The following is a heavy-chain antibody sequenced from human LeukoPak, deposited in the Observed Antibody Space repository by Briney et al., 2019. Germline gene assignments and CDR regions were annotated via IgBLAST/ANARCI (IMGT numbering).Heavy chain of an antibody. V-gene: IGHV4-61*01. D-gene: IGHD3-10*01. CDR3: ARAITGLWFGEGGWFDP. J-gene: IGHJ5*02. CDR2: IYYSGST. Sequence: SGPALVKPPQTLTLTCTFSGFSLSTSKMRVNWIRQPPGKGLEWICYIYYSGSTNYNPSLKSRVTISVDTSKNQFSLKLSSVTAADTAVYYCARAITGLWFGEGGWFDPWGQGTLVTVSS. CDR1: GFSLSTSKMR.